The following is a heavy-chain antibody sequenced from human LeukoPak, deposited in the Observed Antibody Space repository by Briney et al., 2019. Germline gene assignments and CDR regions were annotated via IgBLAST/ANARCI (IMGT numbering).Heavy chain of an antibody. J-gene: IGHJ4*02. CDR3: ASLDSSGQGVPFDY. CDR2: IYHSGST. D-gene: IGHD3-22*01. Sequence: PSETLSLTCAVYGGSFSGYYWGWIRQPPGKGLEWIGSIYHSGSTYYNPSLKSRVTISVDTSKNQFSLKLSSVTAADTAVYYCASLDSSGQGVPFDYWGQGTLVTVSS. CDR1: GGSFSGYY. V-gene: IGHV4-38-2*01.